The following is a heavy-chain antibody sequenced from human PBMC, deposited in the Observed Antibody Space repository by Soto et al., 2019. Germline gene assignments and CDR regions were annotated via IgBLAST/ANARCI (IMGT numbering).Heavy chain of an antibody. J-gene: IGHJ5*02. V-gene: IGHV1-69*13. CDR1: GGTFSSYA. Sequence: SVKVSCKASGGTFSSYAISWVRQAPGQGLEWMGGIIPIFGTANYAQKFQGRVTITADESTSTAYMELSSLRSEDTAVYYCARDYGLEQWLVLNWFDPWGQGTLVTSPQ. D-gene: IGHD6-19*01. CDR2: IIPIFGTA. CDR3: ARDYGLEQWLVLNWFDP.